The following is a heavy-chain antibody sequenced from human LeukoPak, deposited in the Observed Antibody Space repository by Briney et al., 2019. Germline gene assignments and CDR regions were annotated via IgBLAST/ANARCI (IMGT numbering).Heavy chain of an antibody. CDR1: GFTVSSNY. J-gene: IGHJ4*02. Sequence: SGGSLRLSCAASGFTVSSNYMTWVRQAPGKGLEWVSIIYSSGNTYYTDSVKGRFTISRHNSMNTLYLQMNSLRAEDTAVYYCARMNDYLFYFDYWGQGILVTVSS. V-gene: IGHV3-53*04. CDR3: ARMNDYLFYFDY. D-gene: IGHD4/OR15-4a*01. CDR2: IYSSGNT.